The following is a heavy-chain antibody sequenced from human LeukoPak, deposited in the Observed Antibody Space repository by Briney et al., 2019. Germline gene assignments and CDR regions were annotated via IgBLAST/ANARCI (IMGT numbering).Heavy chain of an antibody. CDR3: ARGSPHSSSSVDFDY. J-gene: IGHJ4*02. V-gene: IGHV3-30*04. D-gene: IGHD6-6*01. Sequence: PGGSLRLSCAASGFTFSSYAMHWVRQAPGKGLEWVAFISYDGSNKYYADSVKGRFTISRDNAKNTLYLQMSSLRVEDTAVYYCARGSPHSSSSVDFDYWGQGTLVTVSS. CDR1: GFTFSSYA. CDR2: ISYDGSNK.